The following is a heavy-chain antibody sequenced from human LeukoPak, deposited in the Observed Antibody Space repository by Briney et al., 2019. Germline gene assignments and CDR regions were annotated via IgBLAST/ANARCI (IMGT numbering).Heavy chain of an antibody. D-gene: IGHD6-13*01. Sequence: SVKVSCKASGGTFSSYAVSWVRQAPGQGLEWMGRIIPILGIANYAQKFQGRVTITADKSTSTAYMELSSLRSEDTAVYYCARDLWIAAGARTYFRWFDPWGQGTLVTVSS. CDR2: IIPILGIA. J-gene: IGHJ5*02. CDR1: GGTFSSYA. CDR3: ARDLWIAAGARTYFRWFDP. V-gene: IGHV1-69*04.